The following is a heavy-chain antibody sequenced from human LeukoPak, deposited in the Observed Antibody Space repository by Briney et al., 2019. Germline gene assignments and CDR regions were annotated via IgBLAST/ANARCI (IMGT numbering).Heavy chain of an antibody. D-gene: IGHD2-15*01. CDR3: AKAPVTSCRGAFCYPFDS. J-gene: IGHJ4*02. Sequence: GGSLRLSCATSGFSFSSYAMSWVRQAPGKGLEWVSAMSSSDDGRYYAASVRGRFIISRDNSRNTMYLQMNSLRAEDAAVYYCAKAPVTSCRGAFCYPFDSWGQGTLVTVSS. CDR2: MSSSDDGR. CDR1: GFSFSSYA. V-gene: IGHV3-23*01.